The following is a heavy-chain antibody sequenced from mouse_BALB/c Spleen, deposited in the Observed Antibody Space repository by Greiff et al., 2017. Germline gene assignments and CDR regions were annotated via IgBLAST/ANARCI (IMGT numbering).Heavy chain of an antibody. CDR3: ARYKVRDYYAMDY. Sequence: VQLQQSGPSLVKPSQTLSLTCSVTGDSITSGYWNWLRKFPGNKLEYMGYISYSGSTYYNPSLKSRISITRDTSKNQYYLQLNSVTTEDTATYYCARYKVRDYYAMDYWGQGTSVTVSS. D-gene: IGHD2-14*01. CDR2: ISYSGST. V-gene: IGHV3-8*02. CDR1: GDSITSGY. J-gene: IGHJ4*01.